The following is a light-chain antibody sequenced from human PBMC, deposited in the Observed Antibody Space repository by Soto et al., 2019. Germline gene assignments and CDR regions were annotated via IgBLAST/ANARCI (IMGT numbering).Light chain of an antibody. V-gene: IGKV1-39*01. CDR1: QNIYNY. Sequence: DIQMTQSPSSLSASVGDRVTVTCRTSQNIYNYLNWYQQRPGKAPKLLIYAATSVQSGVPSRFSGSGSGTDFTLTISSLHPEDVANYYCQQTHSTPVTFGQGTRLDVK. CDR2: AAT. J-gene: IGKJ5*01. CDR3: QQTHSTPVT.